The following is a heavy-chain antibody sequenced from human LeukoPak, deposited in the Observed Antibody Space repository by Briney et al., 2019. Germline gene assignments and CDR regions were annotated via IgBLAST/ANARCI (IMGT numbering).Heavy chain of an antibody. CDR2: VLGSGVPT. CDR3: ASNMVRGKHRNPYYMDV. D-gene: IGHD3-10*01. V-gene: IGHV3-23*01. CDR1: GIIFSKYG. Sequence: QPGGSLRLSCAASGIIFSKYGMSWVRQAPGKGLEWVATVLGSGVPTYYADSVQGRFTISRDNSKNTLYLQMNSLRAEDTAVYYCASNMVRGKHRNPYYMDVWGKGTTVTVSS. J-gene: IGHJ6*03.